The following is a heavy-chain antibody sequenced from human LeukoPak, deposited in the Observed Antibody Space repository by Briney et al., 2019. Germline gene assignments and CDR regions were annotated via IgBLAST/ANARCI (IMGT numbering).Heavy chain of an antibody. J-gene: IGHJ4*02. Sequence: GGSLRLSCAHSRVTPSSDAMSSGRQAPGKGLEWVSAISGRGGSTYYEVSVMGRFTISRDNSKNTLYLQMNSLGAEETAVYYCASSLVPGPTVTPDWYFDYWGQGTLVTVSS. CDR3: ASSLVPGPTVTPDWYFDY. D-gene: IGHD4-17*01. CDR2: ISGRGGST. V-gene: IGHV3-23*01. CDR1: RVTPSSDA.